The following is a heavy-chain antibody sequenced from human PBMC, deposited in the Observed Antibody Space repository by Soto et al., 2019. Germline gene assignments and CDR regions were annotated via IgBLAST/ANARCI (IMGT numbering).Heavy chain of an antibody. V-gene: IGHV4-34*01. CDR3: ARVFGGSYLFDY. CDR2: INHSGST. Sequence: QVQLQQWGAGLLKPSETLSLTCAVYGGSLSGYYRSWIRQPPGKGLEWIGEINHSGSTNYNPSLKSRVTISVDTSKNQFSLKLSSVTAADTAVYYCARVFGGSYLFDYWGQGTLVTVSS. CDR1: GGSLSGYY. J-gene: IGHJ4*02. D-gene: IGHD1-26*01.